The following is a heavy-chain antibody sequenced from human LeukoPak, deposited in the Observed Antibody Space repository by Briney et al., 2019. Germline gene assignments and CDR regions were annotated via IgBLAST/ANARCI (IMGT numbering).Heavy chain of an antibody. V-gene: IGHV3-23*01. D-gene: IGHD6-19*01. Sequence: GGSLRLSCAASGFTFSSYAMSWVRQAPGKGLEWVSAISGSGGNTYYADSVKGRFTMSRANSKNTLYLQMNTLRAEDKAVYYCAKFSSGWTYFDDWGRGALVTVAS. CDR1: GFTFSSYA. J-gene: IGHJ4*02. CDR3: AKFSSGWTYFDD. CDR2: ISGSGGNT.